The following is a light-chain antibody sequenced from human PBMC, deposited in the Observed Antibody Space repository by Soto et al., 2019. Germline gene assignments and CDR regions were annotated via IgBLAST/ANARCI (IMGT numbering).Light chain of an antibody. V-gene: IGLV2-14*01. J-gene: IGLJ2*01. CDR2: DVS. CDR3: SSYTSSSTVV. Sequence: QSALTQPASVSGSPGQSITISCTGTSSDVGGYNYVSWYQQHPGKAPKLMIYDVSNRTSGVSNRFSGSKSGNTASLTISGLQAGDEADYYCSSYTSSSTVVFGGGTPLTVL. CDR1: SSDVGGYNY.